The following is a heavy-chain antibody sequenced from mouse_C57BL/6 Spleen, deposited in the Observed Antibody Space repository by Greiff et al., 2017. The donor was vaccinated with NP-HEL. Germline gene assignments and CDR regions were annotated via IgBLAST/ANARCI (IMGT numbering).Heavy chain of an antibody. J-gene: IGHJ4*01. Sequence: VQLQQPGAELVMPGASVKLSCKASGYTFTSYWMHWVKQRPGQGLEWIGEIDPSDSYTNYNQKFKGKSTLTVDKSSSTAYMQLSSLTSEDSAVYYCAREARSGYAMDYWGQGTSVTVSS. CDR2: IDPSDSYT. D-gene: IGHD3-2*02. CDR1: GYTFTSYW. CDR3: AREARSGYAMDY. V-gene: IGHV1-69*01.